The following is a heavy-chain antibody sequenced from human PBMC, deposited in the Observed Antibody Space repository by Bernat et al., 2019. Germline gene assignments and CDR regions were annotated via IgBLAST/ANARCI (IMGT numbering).Heavy chain of an antibody. Sequence: QVQLVESGGGVVQPGRSLRLSCAASGFTFSSYAMYWVRQAPGKGLEWVAVISYDGSNKYYADSVKGRFTISRDNSKNTLYLQMNSLRAEDTAVYYCARDFGRWLQSKYYFDYWGQGTLVTVSS. D-gene: IGHD5-24*01. J-gene: IGHJ4*02. CDR3: ARDFGRWLQSKYYFDY. CDR2: ISYDGSNK. V-gene: IGHV3-30-3*01. CDR1: GFTFSSYA.